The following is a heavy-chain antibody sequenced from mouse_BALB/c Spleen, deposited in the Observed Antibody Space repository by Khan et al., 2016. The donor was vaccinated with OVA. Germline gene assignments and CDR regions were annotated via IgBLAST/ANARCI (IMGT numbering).Heavy chain of an antibody. V-gene: IGHV14-3*02. D-gene: IGHD2-1*01. CDR2: IDPANGNT. CDR3: TRRRGNYDAYDMDY. J-gene: IGHJ4*01. Sequence: IQLVQSGAELVKPGASVKLSCTASGFNIKDTYIHWVKQRPEQGLEWIGRIDPANGNTKYDPKFLDKATITADTSSNNAYLQLSSLTSEDTAVYYGTRRRGNYDAYDMDYWGQGTSVTVSS. CDR1: GFNIKDTY.